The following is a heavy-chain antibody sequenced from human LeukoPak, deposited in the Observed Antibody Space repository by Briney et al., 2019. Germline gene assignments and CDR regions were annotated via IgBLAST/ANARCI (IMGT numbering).Heavy chain of an antibody. CDR2: IWYDGSNK. D-gene: IGHD6-19*01. J-gene: IGHJ4*02. V-gene: IGHV3-33*06. Sequence: GRSLRLSCAASGFTFCSYGMHWVRQAPGKGLEWVAVIWYDGSNKYYADSVKGRFTISRDNSKNTLYLQMNSLRAEDTAVYYCAKELQAGWYYFDYWGQGTLVTVSS. CDR1: GFTFCSYG. CDR3: AKELQAGWYYFDY.